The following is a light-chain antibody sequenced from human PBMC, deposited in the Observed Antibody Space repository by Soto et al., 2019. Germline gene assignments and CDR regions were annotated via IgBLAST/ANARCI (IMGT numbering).Light chain of an antibody. CDR2: GAS. CDR3: QQYGGSPFT. V-gene: IGKV3-20*01. J-gene: IGKJ3*01. CDR1: QSVSSTY. Sequence: EIVLTQSPATLSLSPGERATLSCRASQSVSSTYLAWYQQKAGQVPRLLIDGASTRATGIPDRFSGSGSGTDFTLTISRLEPEDFAVYYCQQYGGSPFTFGPGTKVDIK.